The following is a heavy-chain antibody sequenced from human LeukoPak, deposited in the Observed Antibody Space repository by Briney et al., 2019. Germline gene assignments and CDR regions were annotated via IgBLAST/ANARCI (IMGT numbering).Heavy chain of an antibody. CDR2: ISAYNGNT. Sequence: GASVKVSCKASGYTFTSYGISWVRQAPGQGLEWMGWISAYNGNTNYAQKLQGRVTMTTDTSTSTAYMELRSLRSDDTAVYYCARDLGSIFGVVTPNWFDPWGQGTLVTVSS. V-gene: IGHV1-18*01. CDR3: ARDLGSIFGVVTPNWFDP. J-gene: IGHJ5*02. D-gene: IGHD3-3*01. CDR1: GYTFTSYG.